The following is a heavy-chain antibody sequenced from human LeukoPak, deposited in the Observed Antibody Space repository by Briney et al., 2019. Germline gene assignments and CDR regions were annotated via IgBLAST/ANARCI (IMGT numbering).Heavy chain of an antibody. CDR1: GFIFSTHG. J-gene: IGHJ4*02. CDR2: ISYDGSTK. D-gene: IGHD3-10*01. V-gene: IGHV3-30*18. CDR3: AKDRHFYGAGTYYNLDY. Sequence: GGCLRLSSAASGFIFSTHGMHWVRQAPGKGLEWVSLISYDGSTKSYADSVEGRFTISRDNSKSTLYLQLNSLRVEDTAVYYCAKDRHFYGAGTYYNLDYWGQGTLVTVSS.